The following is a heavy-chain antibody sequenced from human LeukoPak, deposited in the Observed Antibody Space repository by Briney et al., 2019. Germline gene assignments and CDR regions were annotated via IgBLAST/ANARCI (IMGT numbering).Heavy chain of an antibody. CDR2: IYYSGST. Sequence: SETLSLTCTVSGGSISSYYWSWIRQPPGKGLEWIGYIYYSGSTNYNPSLKSRVTISVDTSKNQFSLKLSSVTAADTAVYYCARGTYDSSGYYPYYFDYWGQGTLATVSS. CDR1: GGSISSYY. CDR3: ARGTYDSSGYYPYYFDY. V-gene: IGHV4-59*01. D-gene: IGHD3-22*01. J-gene: IGHJ4*02.